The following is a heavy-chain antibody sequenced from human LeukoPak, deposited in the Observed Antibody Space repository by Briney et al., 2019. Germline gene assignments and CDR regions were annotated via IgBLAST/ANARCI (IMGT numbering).Heavy chain of an antibody. CDR2: IIPIFGTA. D-gene: IGHD3-3*01. CDR3: ARSITIFGVATLFDY. CDR1: GGTFSSYA. Sequence: ASVKVSCKASGGTFSSYAISWVRQAPGQGLEWMGGIIPIFGTANYAQKFQGRVTITADESTSTAYMELSSLRSEDTAVYYCARSITIFGVATLFDYWGQGTLDTVSS. J-gene: IGHJ4*02. V-gene: IGHV1-69*13.